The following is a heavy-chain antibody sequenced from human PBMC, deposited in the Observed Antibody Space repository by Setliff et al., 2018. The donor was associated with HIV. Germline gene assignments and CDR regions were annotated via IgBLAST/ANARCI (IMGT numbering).Heavy chain of an antibody. CDR1: DDPISSYY. Sequence: KSSETLSLTCYVTDDPISSYYCSWVRQPAGKGLEWIGRLYVSGDTNYNPSLKSRVTMSLDTSKKHFSLNLKSVTAADTAVYYCALTGHRLLRGYMDVWGKGTTVTVSS. V-gene: IGHV4-4*07. CDR2: LYVSGDT. CDR3: ALTGHRLLRGYMDV. J-gene: IGHJ6*03. D-gene: IGHD2-15*01.